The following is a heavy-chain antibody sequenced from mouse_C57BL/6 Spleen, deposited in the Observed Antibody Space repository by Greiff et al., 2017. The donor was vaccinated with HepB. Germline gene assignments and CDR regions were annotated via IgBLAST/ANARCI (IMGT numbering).Heavy chain of an antibody. D-gene: IGHD1-1*01. CDR3: ARRLRGFDY. CDR2: ISYDGSN. J-gene: IGHJ2*01. CDR1: GYSITSGYY. Sequence: EVKLMESGPGLVKPSQSLSLTCSVTGYSITSGYYWNWIRQFPGNKLEWMGYISYDGSNNYNPSLKNRISITRDTSKNQFFLKLNSVTTEDTATYYGARRLRGFDYWGQGTTLTVSS. V-gene: IGHV3-6*01.